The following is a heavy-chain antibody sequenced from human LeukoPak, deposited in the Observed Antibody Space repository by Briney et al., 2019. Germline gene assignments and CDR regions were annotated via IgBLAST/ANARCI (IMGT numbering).Heavy chain of an antibody. CDR1: GVTFSSYG. Sequence: PGGSLRLSCAASGVTFSSYGMHWVRQAPGKGLEWVAFIRYDGSNKYYADSVKGRFTISRDNSKNTLYLQMNSLRAEDTAAYYCAKIKERGITIFGVASYYYMDVWGKGTTVTVSS. D-gene: IGHD3-3*01. V-gene: IGHV3-30*02. CDR2: IRYDGSNK. CDR3: AKIKERGITIFGVASYYYMDV. J-gene: IGHJ6*03.